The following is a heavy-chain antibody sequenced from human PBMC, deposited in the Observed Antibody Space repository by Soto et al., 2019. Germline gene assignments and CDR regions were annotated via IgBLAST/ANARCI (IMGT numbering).Heavy chain of an antibody. Sequence: GGSLRLSXAASGFTFSSNYMSWVRQAPGKGLEWVSVIYSGGSTYYADSVKGIFTISRENSKTTLYLQMNSLRAKVTVVYYCARVGAYCGGDCKNWFAPWGQGTLVTVSS. CDR2: IYSGGST. D-gene: IGHD2-21*02. CDR3: ARVGAYCGGDCKNWFAP. CDR1: GFTFSSNY. J-gene: IGHJ5*02. V-gene: IGHV3-53*01.